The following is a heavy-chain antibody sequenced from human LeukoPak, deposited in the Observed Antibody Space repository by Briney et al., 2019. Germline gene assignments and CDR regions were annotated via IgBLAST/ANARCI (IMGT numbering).Heavy chain of an antibody. V-gene: IGHV1-8*03. D-gene: IGHD4-23*01. J-gene: IGHJ3*02. CDR2: MNPNSGNT. CDR1: GYTFTSYD. CDR3: ARDRYKDYGGNLAWGSPPYAFDI. Sequence: ASVKVSCKASGYTFTSYDINWVRQATGQGLEWMGWMNPNSGNTGYAQKFQGRVTITRNTSISTAYMELSSLRSEDTAVYYCARDRYKDYGGNLAWGSPPYAFDIWGQGTMVTVSS.